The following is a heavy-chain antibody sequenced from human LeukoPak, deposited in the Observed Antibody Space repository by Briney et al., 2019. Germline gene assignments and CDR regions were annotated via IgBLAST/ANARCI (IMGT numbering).Heavy chain of an antibody. CDR3: ARSAKFEDTLDY. Sequence: SETLSLTCTVSSGSISSYYWSWIRQPPGKGLEWIGYIYYNGSTNYNPSLKSRVTISVDTSKNQFSLKLNSETAADTAVYYCARSAKFEDTLDYWGQGTLVTVSS. CDR2: IYYNGST. D-gene: IGHD3-9*01. CDR1: SGSISSYY. V-gene: IGHV4-59*01. J-gene: IGHJ4*02.